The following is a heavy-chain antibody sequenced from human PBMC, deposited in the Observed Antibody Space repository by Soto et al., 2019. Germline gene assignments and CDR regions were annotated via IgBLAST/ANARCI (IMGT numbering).Heavy chain of an antibody. D-gene: IGHD6-13*01. CDR3: AREAAAGTLDY. CDR2: ISAYNGNT. J-gene: IGHJ4*02. CDR1: GYTFTSYG. Sequence: QVQLVQSGAEVKKPGASVKVSCKASGYTFTSYGISWVRQAPGQGLEWMGWISAYNGNTNYAQKRQGRVTMTTYTSTSTVYMELRSLRSDAKAVYYCAREAAAGTLDYWGQGTLVTVS. V-gene: IGHV1-18*01.